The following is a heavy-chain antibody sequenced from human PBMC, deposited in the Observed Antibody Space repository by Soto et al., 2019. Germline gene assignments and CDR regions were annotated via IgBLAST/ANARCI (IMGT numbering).Heavy chain of an antibody. J-gene: IGHJ5*02. D-gene: IGHD3-10*01. Sequence: PSETLSLTCTVSGGSISSYYWSWIRQPPGKGLEWIGYIYYSGSTNYNPSLKSRVTISVDTSKNQFSLKLSSVTAADTAVYYCARSITMVRGVIIGWFDPWGQGTLVPVSS. V-gene: IGHV4-59*01. CDR1: GGSISSYY. CDR2: IYYSGST. CDR3: ARSITMVRGVIIGWFDP.